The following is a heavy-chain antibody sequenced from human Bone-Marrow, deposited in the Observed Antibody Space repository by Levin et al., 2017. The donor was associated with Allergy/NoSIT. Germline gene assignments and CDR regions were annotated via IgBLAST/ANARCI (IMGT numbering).Heavy chain of an antibody. CDR1: AFTFNTYT. D-gene: IGHD6-25*01. CDR3: ARDSDYGMDI. Sequence: GESLKISCAASAFTFNTYTMTWVRQAPGKGLEWVSSISFSSTYIYYADPVKGRFTISRDNSQNSLYLHMSSLRGDDTAVYFCARDSDYGMDIWGHGTTVIVSS. CDR2: ISFSSTYI. V-gene: IGHV3-21*01. J-gene: IGHJ6*02.